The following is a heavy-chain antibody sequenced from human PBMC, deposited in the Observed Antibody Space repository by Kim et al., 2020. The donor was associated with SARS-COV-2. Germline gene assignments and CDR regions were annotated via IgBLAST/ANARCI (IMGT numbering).Heavy chain of an antibody. V-gene: IGHV3-23*01. Sequence: GGSLRLSCVASGFSFSCCAMTWVRQVPGKGPEWVSSISHDGTSSHYANSVRGRFTISRDDSKNTLYLQLNSLRGEATALYYCAKDVWDYSGMDVWGQGTT. D-gene: IGHD1-26*01. CDR3: AKDVWDYSGMDV. CDR1: GFSFSCCA. J-gene: IGHJ6*02. CDR2: ISHDGTSS.